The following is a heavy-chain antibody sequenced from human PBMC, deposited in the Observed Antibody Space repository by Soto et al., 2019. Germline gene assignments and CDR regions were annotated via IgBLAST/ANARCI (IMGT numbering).Heavy chain of an antibody. CDR2: ISGSGGST. V-gene: IGHV3-23*04. Sequence: EVQLVESGGGLVQPGRSLRLSCAASGFSFDDYAMHWVRQAPEKGLEWVTGISGSGGSTYYADSVKGRFTISRDNSKNTLYLQMNSLRAEDTAVYYCAKDRALTSVTYFDYWGQGTLVTVSS. D-gene: IGHD4-17*01. J-gene: IGHJ4*02. CDR3: AKDRALTSVTYFDY. CDR1: GFSFDDYA.